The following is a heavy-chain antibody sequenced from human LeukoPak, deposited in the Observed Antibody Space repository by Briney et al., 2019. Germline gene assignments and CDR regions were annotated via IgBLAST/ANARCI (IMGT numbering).Heavy chain of an antibody. CDR1: GGSISSGSYY. J-gene: IGHJ4*02. V-gene: IGHV4-61*02. D-gene: IGHD3-22*01. CDR3: ARVPYYYDSSGYYYGGVDY. CDR2: IYNSGST. Sequence: SQTLSLTCTVSGGSISSGSYYWSWIRQPAGKGLEWIGRIYNSGSTNYNPSLKSRVTISVDTSKNQFSLKLSSVTAADTAVYYCARVPYYYDSSGYYYGGVDYWGQGTLVTVSS.